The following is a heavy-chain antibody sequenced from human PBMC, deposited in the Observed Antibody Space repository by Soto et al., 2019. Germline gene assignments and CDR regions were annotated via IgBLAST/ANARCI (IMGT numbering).Heavy chain of an antibody. Sequence: GGSLRLSGAASGFTFSSNYMSWVRQAPGKGLEWVSVIYSGGSTYYADSVKGRFTISRDNSKNTLYLQMNSLRAEDTAVYYCARPYGYDSSGGWYYGMDVWGQGTTVTVSS. CDR1: GFTFSSNY. D-gene: IGHD3-22*01. CDR2: IYSGGST. CDR3: ARPYGYDSSGGWYYGMDV. V-gene: IGHV3-53*01. J-gene: IGHJ6*02.